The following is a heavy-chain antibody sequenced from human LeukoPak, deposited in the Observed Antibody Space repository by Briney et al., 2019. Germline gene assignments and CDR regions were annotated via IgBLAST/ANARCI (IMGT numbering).Heavy chain of an antibody. V-gene: IGHV1-69*04. J-gene: IGHJ4*02. D-gene: IGHD5-24*01. Sequence: SVKVSCKASGGTFNSFGFSWVRQAPGQGLEWMGRIIPILDLADYAQKFQGRITITADKSTSTAYMELSSLRSEDTAVYYCARQRDGYNPPLEYWGQGTLVTVSS. CDR1: GGTFNSFG. CDR3: ARQRDGYNPPLEY. CDR2: IIPILDLA.